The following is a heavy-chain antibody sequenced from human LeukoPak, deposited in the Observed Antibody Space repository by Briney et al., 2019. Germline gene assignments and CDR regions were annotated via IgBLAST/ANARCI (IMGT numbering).Heavy chain of an antibody. J-gene: IGHJ4*02. V-gene: IGHV3-73*01. D-gene: IGHD3-22*01. CDR3: TSRIVVHLDY. Sequence: VGRIRSNPNSYSTAYAASVKGRFNISREESKKKADMQMNSLKTEDTAVYYCTSRIVVHLDYWGQGTLVTVSS. CDR2: IRSNPNSYST.